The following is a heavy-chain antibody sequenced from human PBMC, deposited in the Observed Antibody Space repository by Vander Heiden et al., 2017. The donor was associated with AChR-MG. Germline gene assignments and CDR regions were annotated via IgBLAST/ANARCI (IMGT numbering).Heavy chain of an antibody. CDR1: GGSFSGYY. D-gene: IGHD6-13*01. Sequence: QVQLQQWGAGLLKPSETLSLTCAVYGGSFSGYYWSWIRQPPGKGLEWIGEINHSGSTNYNPALKSRVTISVDTSKNKFSLKLRSVTAADTAVYYCARGGMAAAGPDYWGQGTLVTVSS. V-gene: IGHV4-34*01. CDR3: ARGGMAAAGPDY. J-gene: IGHJ4*02. CDR2: INHSGST.